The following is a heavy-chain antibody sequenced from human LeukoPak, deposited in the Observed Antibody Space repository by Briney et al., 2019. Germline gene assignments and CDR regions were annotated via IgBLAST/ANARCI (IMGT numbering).Heavy chain of an antibody. J-gene: IGHJ4*02. Sequence: GGSLRLSCAASGFTFSSYAMSWVRQAPGKGLEWVSAISGSGGSTYYADSVKGRFTISRDNSKNTLYLQMNSLRAEDTAVYYCAKAKSQGGGGTRYPEYWGQGTLVTVSS. CDR1: GFTFSSYA. V-gene: IGHV3-23*01. CDR3: AKAKSQGGGGTRYPEY. D-gene: IGHD3/OR15-3a*01. CDR2: ISGSGGST.